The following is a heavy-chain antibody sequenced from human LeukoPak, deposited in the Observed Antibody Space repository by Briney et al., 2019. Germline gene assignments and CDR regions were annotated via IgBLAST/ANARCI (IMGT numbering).Heavy chain of an antibody. CDR1: GFTFSSYS. CDR2: ISGSSNYI. V-gene: IGHV3-21*01. CDR3: ASRPYDNSGYYYV. Sequence: KPGGSLRLSCAASGFTFSSYSMNWVRQAPGKGLEWVSSISGSSNYIYYAESVKGRFTIARDNAKNSLFLQMNSLRAEDTAVYYCASRPYDNSGYYYVWGQGTLVTVSS. D-gene: IGHD3-22*01. J-gene: IGHJ4*02.